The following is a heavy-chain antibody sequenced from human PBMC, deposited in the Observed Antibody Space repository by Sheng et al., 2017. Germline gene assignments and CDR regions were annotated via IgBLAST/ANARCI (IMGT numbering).Heavy chain of an antibody. V-gene: IGHV4-34*01. CDR2: INHSGST. J-gene: IGHJ4*02. CDR3: ARGGLDTAMGGFDY. D-gene: IGHD5-18*01. CDR1: GGSFSGYY. Sequence: QVQLQQWGAGLLKPSETLSLTCAVYGGSFSGYYWSWIRQPPGKGLEWIGEINHSGSTNYNPSLKSRVTISVDTSKNQFSLKLSSVTAADTAVYYCARGGLDTAMGGFDYWGQGTLVTVSS.